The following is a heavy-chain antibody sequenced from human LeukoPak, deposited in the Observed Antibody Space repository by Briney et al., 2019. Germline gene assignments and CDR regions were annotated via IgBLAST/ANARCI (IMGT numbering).Heavy chain of an antibody. V-gene: IGHV4-34*01. CDR2: INHSGST. D-gene: IGHD4-17*01. J-gene: IGHJ4*02. CDR1: GGSFSGYY. CDR3: ARSDYGVDY. Sequence: SETLSLTCAVYGGSFSGYYWSWIRQPPGKGLEWIGEINHSGSTNYNPSLKSRVTISVDTSKNQFSLKLSSATAADTAVYYCARSDYGVDYWGQGTLVTVSS.